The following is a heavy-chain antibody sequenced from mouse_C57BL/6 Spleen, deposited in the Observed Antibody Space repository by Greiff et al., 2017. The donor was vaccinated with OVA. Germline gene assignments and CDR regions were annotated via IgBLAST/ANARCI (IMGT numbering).Heavy chain of an antibody. J-gene: IGHJ3*01. V-gene: IGHV1-47*01. CDR2: FHPYNDDT. D-gene: IGHD1-1*01. CDR1: GYTFTTYP. Sequence: QVTLKESGAELVKPGASVKMSCKASGYTFTTYPLQWMKQNHGQSLEWIGNFHPYNDDTKYNEKFKGKATLTVEKSSSTVYLELSRLTSDDSAVYYCAKGTTEGFAYWGQGTLVTVSA. CDR3: AKGTTEGFAY.